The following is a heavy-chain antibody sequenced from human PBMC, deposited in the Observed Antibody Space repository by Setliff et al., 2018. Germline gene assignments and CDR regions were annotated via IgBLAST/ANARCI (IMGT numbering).Heavy chain of an antibody. V-gene: IGHV1-18*01. CDR1: GYTFISHS. D-gene: IGHD4-17*01. Sequence: ASVKVSCKASGYTFISHSINWVRQAPGQGLEWMGWISTYNGNTNYAQKLRGRVTMTTDTSTSTATMELRSLRTGDTAVYYCARAPTVTASLYFDYWGQGTLVTVSS. CDR2: ISTYNGNT. CDR3: ARAPTVTASLYFDY. J-gene: IGHJ4*02.